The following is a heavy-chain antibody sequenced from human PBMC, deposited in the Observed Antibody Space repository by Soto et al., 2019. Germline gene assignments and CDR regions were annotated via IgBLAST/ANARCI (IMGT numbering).Heavy chain of an antibody. D-gene: IGHD1-7*01. CDR1: GFTFSSYC. V-gene: IGHV3-74*03. CDR3: VRGLGNSLH. Sequence: GGSLRLSWAASGFTFSSYCIHWVRQAPGEGLVWISFIDTYGTDTKYADSVKGRFTTSRDNSKNTLYLLMNSLRAEDTAVYYCVRGLGNSLHWG. J-gene: IGHJ1*01. CDR2: IDTYGTDT.